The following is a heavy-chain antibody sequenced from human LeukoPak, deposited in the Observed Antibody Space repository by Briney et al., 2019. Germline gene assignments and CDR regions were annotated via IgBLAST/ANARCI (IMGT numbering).Heavy chain of an antibody. CDR2: ISSSGSTI. CDR3: ARDRGDGYILDAFDI. Sequence: GGSLRLSCAASGFTFSDYYMSWIRQAPGKGLEWVSYISSSGSTIYYADSVKGRFTISRDNAKNSLYLQMNSLRAEDTAVYYCARDRGDGYILDAFDIWGQGTMVTVSS. J-gene: IGHJ3*02. D-gene: IGHD5-24*01. CDR1: GFTFSDYY. V-gene: IGHV3-11*04.